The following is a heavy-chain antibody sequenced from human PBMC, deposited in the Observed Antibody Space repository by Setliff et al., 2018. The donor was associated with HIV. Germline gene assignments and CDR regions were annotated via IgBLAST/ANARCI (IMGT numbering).Heavy chain of an antibody. J-gene: IGHJ4*02. CDR3: MRGRSITIFGVAYFDF. Sequence: SETLSLTCAVSGYYISTAYYWGWIRQPPGKGLEWIGSVYHSGTTYYNPSLKSRVTISVDMSNNQFSLKVTSVTAADTAVYYCMRGRSITIFGVAYFDFWGQGTQVTVPQ. CDR2: VYHSGTT. CDR1: GYYISTAYY. V-gene: IGHV4-38-2*01. D-gene: IGHD3-3*01.